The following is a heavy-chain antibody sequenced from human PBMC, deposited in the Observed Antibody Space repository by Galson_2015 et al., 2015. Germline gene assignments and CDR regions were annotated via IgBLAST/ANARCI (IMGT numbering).Heavy chain of an antibody. CDR1: GFTFSSYA. D-gene: IGHD3-16*02. V-gene: IGHV3-23*01. CDR2: ISGSGGST. CDR3: AKTETHKTIWGSYRDGWYFDL. J-gene: IGHJ2*01. Sequence: SLRLSCAASGFTFSSYAMSWVRQAPGKGLEWVSAISGSGGSTYYADSVKGRFTISRDNSKNTLYLQMNSLRAEDTAVYYCAKTETHKTIWGSYRDGWYFDLWGRGTLVTVSS.